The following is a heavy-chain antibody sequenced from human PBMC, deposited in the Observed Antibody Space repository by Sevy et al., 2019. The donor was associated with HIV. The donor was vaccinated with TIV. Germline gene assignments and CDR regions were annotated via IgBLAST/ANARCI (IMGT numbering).Heavy chain of an antibody. D-gene: IGHD5-12*01. CDR2: VYYSGRT. CDR1: GGSISSFY. CDR3: ARDRGVATIQYAFDI. J-gene: IGHJ3*02. V-gene: IGHV4-59*12. Sequence: TLSLTCTVSGGSISSFYWSWIRQPPGKGLEWIGYVYYSGRTYYNPSLKSRVTISRDTSKNQFSLRLSSVTAEDTAVYYCARDRGVATIQYAFDIWGQGTMVTVSS.